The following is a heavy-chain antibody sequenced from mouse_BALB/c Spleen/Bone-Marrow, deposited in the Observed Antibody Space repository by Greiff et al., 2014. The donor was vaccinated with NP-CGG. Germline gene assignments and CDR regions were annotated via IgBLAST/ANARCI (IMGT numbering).Heavy chain of an antibody. Sequence: DVQLQESGPELVKPGASVKMSCKASGYTFTDNYMKWVKQSLGKGLEWIGDINPNNGDTFYNQKFKGKATLTVDKSSSTAYMHLNSLTSEDSAVYYCAREKYGPAWFAYWGQGTLVTVSA. CDR1: GYTFTDNY. CDR2: INPNNGDT. CDR3: AREKYGPAWFAY. V-gene: IGHV1-26*01. J-gene: IGHJ3*01. D-gene: IGHD1-2*01.